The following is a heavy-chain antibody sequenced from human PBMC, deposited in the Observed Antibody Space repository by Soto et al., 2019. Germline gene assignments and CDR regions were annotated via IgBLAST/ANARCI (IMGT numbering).Heavy chain of an antibody. CDR1: GGSISSYY. V-gene: IGHV4-59*01. Sequence: SETLSLTCTVSGGSISSYYWSWIRQPPGKGLEWIGYIYYSGSTNYNPSLKSRVTISVDTSKNQFSLKLSSVTAADTAVYYCASEYCSGGSCLLDYWGQETLVTVPS. J-gene: IGHJ4*02. D-gene: IGHD2-15*01. CDR2: IYYSGST. CDR3: ASEYCSGGSCLLDY.